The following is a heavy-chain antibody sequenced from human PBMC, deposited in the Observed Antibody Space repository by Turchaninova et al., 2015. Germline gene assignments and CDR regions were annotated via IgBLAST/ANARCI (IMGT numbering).Heavy chain of an antibody. CDR3: ARADSSNWLWYYYGMDV. V-gene: IGHV4-59*01. D-gene: IGHD3-22*01. Sequence: QVQLQESGPGLVKPSGTLALPVNVYGGALSREYWSWCRHHPGNGLEWIGYIFYTWSTNYNPSLKSRVTIAVDTSKNQLSLKLSSVTAADTAVYYCARADSSNWLWYYYGMDVWGQGTTVTVSS. J-gene: IGHJ6*02. CDR1: GGALSREY. CDR2: IFYTWST.